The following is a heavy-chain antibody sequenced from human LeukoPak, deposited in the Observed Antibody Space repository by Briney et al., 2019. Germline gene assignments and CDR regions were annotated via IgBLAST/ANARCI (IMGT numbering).Heavy chain of an antibody. CDR2: IKQDGSEK. D-gene: IGHD3-16*02. CDR3: ARMGDYVWGSYRHNFDY. Sequence: GGSLRLSCAGSGFTFSSYWMSWVRQAPGKGLEWVANIKQDGSEKYYVDSVKGRFTISRDNAKNSLYLQMNSLRAEDTAVYYCARMGDYVWGSYRHNFDYWGQGTLVTVSS. J-gene: IGHJ4*02. V-gene: IGHV3-7*01. CDR1: GFTFSSYW.